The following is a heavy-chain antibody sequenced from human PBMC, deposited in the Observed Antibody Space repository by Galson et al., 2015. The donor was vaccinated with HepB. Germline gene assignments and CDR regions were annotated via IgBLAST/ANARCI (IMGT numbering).Heavy chain of an antibody. CDR3: ARDEGGYSGSGPINWFDP. CDR2: ISSSSSYI. Sequence: SLRLSCAASGFTFSSYSMNWVRQAPGKGLEWVSSISSSSSYIYYADSVKGRFTISRDNAKNSLYLQMNSLRAEDTAVYYCARDEGGYSGSGPINWFDPWGQGTLVTVSS. D-gene: IGHD5-12*01. J-gene: IGHJ5*02. CDR1: GFTFSSYS. V-gene: IGHV3-21*01.